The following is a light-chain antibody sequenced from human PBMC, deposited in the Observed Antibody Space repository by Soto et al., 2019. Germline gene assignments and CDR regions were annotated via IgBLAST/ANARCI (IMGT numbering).Light chain of an antibody. CDR1: QSVSSY. V-gene: IGKV3-11*01. J-gene: IGKJ5*01. CDR2: GAS. Sequence: EIVLTQSPATLSLSPGERATLSCRASQSVSSYLAWYQQKPGQGPRLLISGASNRASGIPARFSAWGSGTDFTLAISRVDPADFAFYYCQQYFTSPITFGQGTRLEIK. CDR3: QQYFTSPIT.